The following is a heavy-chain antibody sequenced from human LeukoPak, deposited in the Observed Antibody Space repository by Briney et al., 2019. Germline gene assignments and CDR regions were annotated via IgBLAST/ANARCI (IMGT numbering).Heavy chain of an antibody. Sequence: GGSLRLSCAASGFTFSTFAMIWVRQPPGKGLEWVSSILPSGGEIHYADSVRGRFTISRDNSKSTLYLQMNSLRAEDTAVYYCAREVIAVAGVGAFDIWGQGTMVTVSS. D-gene: IGHD6-19*01. CDR2: ILPSGGEI. CDR3: AREVIAVAGVGAFDI. V-gene: IGHV3-23*01. CDR1: GFTFSTFA. J-gene: IGHJ3*02.